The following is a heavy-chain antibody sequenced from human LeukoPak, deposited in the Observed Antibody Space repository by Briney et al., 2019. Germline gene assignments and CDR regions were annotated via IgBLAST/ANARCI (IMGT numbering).Heavy chain of an antibody. CDR2: ISYDGSNK. J-gene: IGHJ5*02. Sequence: GGSLRLSCAASGFTFSNYPMHWVRQAPGEGLEWVAVISYDGSNKYYADSVKGRFTIPRDNSKNTVYLQMNSLRAEDTAVYYCAKRVIILSNNWFDPWGQGTLVTVSS. CDR1: GFTFSNYP. CDR3: AKRVIILSNNWFDP. V-gene: IGHV3-30*04. D-gene: IGHD3-10*01.